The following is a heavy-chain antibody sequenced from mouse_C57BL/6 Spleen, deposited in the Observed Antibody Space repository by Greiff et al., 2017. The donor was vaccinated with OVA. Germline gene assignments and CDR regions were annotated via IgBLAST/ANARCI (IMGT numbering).Heavy chain of an antibody. CDR3: ASTVVATGAMDY. Sequence: VQLQQSGAELVRPGTSVKLSCKASGYTFTSYWMHWVKQRPGQGLEWIGVIDPSDSYTNYNQKFKGKATLTVDTSSSTAYMQLSSLTSEDSAVYYCASTVVATGAMDYWGQGTSVTVSS. J-gene: IGHJ4*01. V-gene: IGHV1-59*01. CDR2: IDPSDSYT. CDR1: GYTFTSYW. D-gene: IGHD1-1*01.